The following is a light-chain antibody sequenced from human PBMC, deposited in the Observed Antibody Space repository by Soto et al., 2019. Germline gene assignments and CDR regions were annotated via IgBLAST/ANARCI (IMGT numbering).Light chain of an antibody. V-gene: IGKV3-11*01. J-gene: IGKJ4*01. CDR3: QQRTIWPLS. Sequence: EIVLTQSPATLSLSPGERATLSCRASQSVSTYLGWYQQKPGQAPRLLIYDASTRATGIPARFSGSGSGTDFTLTISSLEPEDVAVYYCQQRTIWPLSFGGGTKVEIK. CDR1: QSVSTY. CDR2: DAS.